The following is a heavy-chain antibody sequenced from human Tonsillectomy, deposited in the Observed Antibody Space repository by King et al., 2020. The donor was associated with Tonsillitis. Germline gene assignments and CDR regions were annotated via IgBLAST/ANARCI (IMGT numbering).Heavy chain of an antibody. CDR3: ARDLSSSSFDY. J-gene: IGHJ4*02. CDR1: GGSLSGYY. D-gene: IGHD6-6*01. V-gene: IGHV4-34*01. CDR2: INHSGST. Sequence: QVQLQQWGAGLLKPSETLSLTCGVYGGSLSGYYWNWIRQPPGKGLEWIGEINHSGSTNYNPSLKSRVTISVDTSKSQFSLKLSSVTAADTAVYYCARDLSSSSFDYWGQGTLVTVSS.